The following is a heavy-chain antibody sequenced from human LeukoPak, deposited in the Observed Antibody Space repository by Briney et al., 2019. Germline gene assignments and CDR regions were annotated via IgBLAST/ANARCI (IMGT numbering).Heavy chain of an antibody. CDR3: ARAGTLYYDILTESYYYYGMDV. Sequence: ASVKVSCKASGGTFSSYAISWVRQAPGQGLEWMGGIIPNSGGTNYAQKFQGRVTMTRDTSISTAYMELSRLRSDDTAVYYCARAGTLYYDILTESYYYYGMDVWGQGTTVTVSS. D-gene: IGHD3-9*01. CDR1: GGTFSSYA. V-gene: IGHV1-2*02. CDR2: IIPNSGGT. J-gene: IGHJ6*02.